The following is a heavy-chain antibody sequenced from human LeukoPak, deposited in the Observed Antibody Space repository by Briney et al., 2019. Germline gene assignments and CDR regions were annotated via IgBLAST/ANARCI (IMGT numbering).Heavy chain of an antibody. J-gene: IGHJ4*02. D-gene: IGHD6-13*01. CDR1: GFTFSTYW. Sequence: PGGSLRLSCAASGFTFSTYWMHWVRQAPGKGLVWVSHINSDGRNTTYADSVTGRFTISRDNAKNTLYLQMNSLRAEDTAVYYCARVLAQQQGYWGQGTLATVSS. CDR2: INSDGRNT. V-gene: IGHV3-74*01. CDR3: ARVLAQQQGY.